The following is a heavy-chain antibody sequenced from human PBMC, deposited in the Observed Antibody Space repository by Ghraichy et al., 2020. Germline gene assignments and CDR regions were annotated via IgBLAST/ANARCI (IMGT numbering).Heavy chain of an antibody. V-gene: IGHV3-21*01. CDR3: ARDPGYCSGGRCFGDAFDI. CDR2: ISSSSSYI. J-gene: IGHJ3*02. CDR1: GFTFISYD. D-gene: IGHD2-15*01. Sequence: GGSLRLSCVVSGFTFISYDMNWVRQAPGKGLEWVSYISSSSSYIYYADLVEGRFTISRDNYKNSLFLQMNSLRAEDTAMYYCARDPGYCSGGRCFGDAFDIWGQGTMVTVSS.